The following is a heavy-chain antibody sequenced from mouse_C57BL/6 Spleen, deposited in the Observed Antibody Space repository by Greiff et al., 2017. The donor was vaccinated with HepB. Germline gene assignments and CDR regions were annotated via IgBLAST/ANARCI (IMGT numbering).Heavy chain of an antibody. J-gene: IGHJ3*01. CDR1: GYSITSGYY. V-gene: IGHV3-6*01. D-gene: IGHD1-3*01. CDR3: ARDLSGKGFAY. CDR2: ISYDGSN. Sequence: EVQLQQSGPGLVKPSQSLSLTCSVTGYSITSGYYWNWIRQFPGNKLEWMGYISYDGSNNYNPSLKNRISITRDTSKNQFFLKLNSVTTEDTATYYCARDLSGKGFAYWGQGTLVTVSA.